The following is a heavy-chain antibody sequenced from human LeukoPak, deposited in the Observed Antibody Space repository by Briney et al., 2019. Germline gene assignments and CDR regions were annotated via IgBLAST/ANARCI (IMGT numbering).Heavy chain of an antibody. CDR3: ARDQSPVATIPLYYFDY. D-gene: IGHD5-12*01. CDR1: GFTFSSYA. J-gene: IGHJ4*02. CDR2: ISYDGSNK. V-gene: IGHV3-30-3*01. Sequence: GGSLRLSCAASGFTFSSYAMHWVRQAPGKGLEWVAVISYDGSNKYYADSVKGRLTISRDNSKNTLYLQMNSLRAEDTAVYYCARDQSPVATIPLYYFDYWGQGTLVTVSS.